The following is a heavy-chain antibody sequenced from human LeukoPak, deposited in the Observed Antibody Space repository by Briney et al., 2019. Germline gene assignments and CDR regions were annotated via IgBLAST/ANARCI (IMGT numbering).Heavy chain of an antibody. V-gene: IGHV3-21*05. D-gene: IGHD6-19*01. CDR1: GFTFSSQN. CDR3: VKNGWLDY. CDR2: VSTSGDST. J-gene: IGHJ4*02. Sequence: GGSLRLSCAASGFTFSSQNVNWGRHAPATGLGWVAYVSTSGDSTKYADSVEGRFTITRDNVENSLYLLMNSLRVDDTAVYYCVKNGWLDYWGEGIVVTVSS.